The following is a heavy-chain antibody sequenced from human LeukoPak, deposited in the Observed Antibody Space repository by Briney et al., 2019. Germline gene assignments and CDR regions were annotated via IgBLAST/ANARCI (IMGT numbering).Heavy chain of an antibody. J-gene: IGHJ4*02. D-gene: IGHD6-6*01. Sequence: GGSLRLSCAASGFTFSSYSMNWVRQAPGKGLEWVSSISSSSSYIYYAGSVKGRFTISRDNSKNSLYLQMNSLRAEDTAVYYCASVVAARRGYWGQGTLVTVSS. V-gene: IGHV3-21*01. CDR1: GFTFSSYS. CDR2: ISSSSSYI. CDR3: ASVVAARRGY.